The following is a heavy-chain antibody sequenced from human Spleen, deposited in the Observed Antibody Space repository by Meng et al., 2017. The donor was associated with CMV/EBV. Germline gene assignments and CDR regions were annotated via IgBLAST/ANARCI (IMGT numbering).Heavy chain of an antibody. V-gene: IGHV1-69-2*01. J-gene: IGHJ5*02. D-gene: IGHD1-26*01. Sequence: ISCKVSGYTFTDYYMHWVQQAPGKGLEWMGLIDPEDGKTVYAERFQGRVTITADTSTDTAYMELSSLRSEDTATYYCASGNYDWFDPWGQGTLVTVSS. CDR1: GYTFTDYY. CDR2: IDPEDGKT. CDR3: ASGNYDWFDP.